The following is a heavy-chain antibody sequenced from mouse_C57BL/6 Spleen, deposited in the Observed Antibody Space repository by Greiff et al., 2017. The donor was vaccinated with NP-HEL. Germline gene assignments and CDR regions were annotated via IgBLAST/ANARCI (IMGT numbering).Heavy chain of an antibody. D-gene: IGHD1-1*01. CDR1: GYTFTSYG. CDR2: IYPRSGNT. J-gene: IGHJ2*01. Sequence: VQRVESGAELARPGASVKLSCKASGYTFTSYGISWVKQRTGQGLEWIGEIYPRSGNTYYNEKFKGKATLTADKSSSTAYMELRSLTSEDSAVYFCARSRDYYGSSSYFDYWGQGTTLTVSS. CDR3: ARSRDYYGSSSYFDY. V-gene: IGHV1-81*01.